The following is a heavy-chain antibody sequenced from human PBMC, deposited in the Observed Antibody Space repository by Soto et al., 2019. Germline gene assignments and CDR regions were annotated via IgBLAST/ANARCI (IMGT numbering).Heavy chain of an antibody. J-gene: IGHJ4*02. CDR3: ARGVSAGVDY. D-gene: IGHD1-26*01. CDR1: GYSFTSLD. V-gene: IGHV1-8*01. Sequence: QVQLVQSGAEVREPGASVKVSCKASGYSFTSLDINWVRQTAGQGIEWMGWMQPSTGRTGYAQKFQGRVTMTRDTSINTAYLELTTLTSADTAFYYCARGVSAGVDYWGQGTLVTVSS. CDR2: MQPSTGRT.